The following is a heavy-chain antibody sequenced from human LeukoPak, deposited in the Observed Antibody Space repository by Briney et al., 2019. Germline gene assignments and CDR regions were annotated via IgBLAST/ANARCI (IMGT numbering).Heavy chain of an antibody. Sequence: GGSLRLSCAASGFSVSSNYVSWVRQAPGKGLEWVSVIYAGGSTYYAGSLKGRFAISRENSKNTVYRQMNSLRADDTAVYYCASAGEVGAPFDYWGQGTLVTVSS. J-gene: IGHJ4*02. CDR3: ASAGEVGAPFDY. V-gene: IGHV3-53*01. D-gene: IGHD1-26*01. CDR1: GFSVSSNY. CDR2: IYAGGST.